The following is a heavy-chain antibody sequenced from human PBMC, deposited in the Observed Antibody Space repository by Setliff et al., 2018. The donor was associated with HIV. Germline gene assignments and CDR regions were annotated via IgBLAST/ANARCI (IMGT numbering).Heavy chain of an antibody. CDR3: ARNGPTKIPYDF. J-gene: IGHJ2*01. D-gene: IGHD2-8*01. Sequence: PSETLSLTCTVSGGSISSFYWSWIRQPAGKGLEWIGRLYTSGSANHIPSLKSRVTMSVDTSKNQFSLNLRSVTATDTAVYYCARNGPTKIPYDFWGRGTLVTVSS. CDR2: LYTSGSA. CDR1: GGSISSFY. V-gene: IGHV4-4*07.